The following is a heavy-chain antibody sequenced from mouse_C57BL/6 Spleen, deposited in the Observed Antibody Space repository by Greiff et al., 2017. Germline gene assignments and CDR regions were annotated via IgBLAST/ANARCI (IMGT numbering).Heavy chain of an antibody. V-gene: IGHV1-26*01. CDR1: GYTFTDYY. CDR2: INPNNGGT. D-gene: IGHD4-1*01. J-gene: IGHJ2*01. Sequence: EVQLQQSGPELVKPGASVKISCKASGYTFTDYYMNWVKQSHGKSLEWIGDINPNNGGTSYNQKFKGKATLTVYKSSSTAYMELRSLTSEVSAVYCCAREEDWDTHFDYWGQGTTLTVSS. CDR3: AREEDWDTHFDY.